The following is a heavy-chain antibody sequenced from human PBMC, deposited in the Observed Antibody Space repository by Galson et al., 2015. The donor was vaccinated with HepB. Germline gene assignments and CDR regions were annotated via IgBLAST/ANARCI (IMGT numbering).Heavy chain of an antibody. J-gene: IGHJ4*02. D-gene: IGHD3-22*01. CDR3: ARDVVRAHYYDSSGGPFDY. Sequence: SLRLSCAASGFTFSSYGMHWVRQAPGKGLEWVAVIWYDGSNKYYADSVKGRFTISRDNSKNTLYLQMNSLRAEDTAVYYCARDVVRAHYYDSSGGPFDYWGQGTLVTVSS. CDR1: GFTFSSYG. CDR2: IWYDGSNK. V-gene: IGHV3-33*01.